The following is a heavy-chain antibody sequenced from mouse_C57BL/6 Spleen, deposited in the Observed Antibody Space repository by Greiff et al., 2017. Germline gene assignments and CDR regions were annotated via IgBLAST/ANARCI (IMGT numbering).Heavy chain of an antibody. D-gene: IGHD1-1*01. Sequence: QVQLKESGAELVRPGTSVKVSCKASGYAFTNYLIEWVKQRPGQGLEWIGVINPGSGGTNYNEKFKGKATLTADKSSSTAYMQLSSLTSEDSAVYFCARRGGSSHFDYWGQGTTLTVSS. J-gene: IGHJ2*01. V-gene: IGHV1-54*01. CDR2: INPGSGGT. CDR3: ARRGGSSHFDY. CDR1: GYAFTNYL.